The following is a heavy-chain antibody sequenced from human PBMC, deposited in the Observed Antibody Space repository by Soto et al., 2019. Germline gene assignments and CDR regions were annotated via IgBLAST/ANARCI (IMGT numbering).Heavy chain of an antibody. Sequence: SDTLSLTYGVSGCSISSSNWWSWVRQPPGKGLEWIGEIYHSGSTNYNPSLKSRVTISVDKSKNQFSLKLSSVTAADTAVYYCSRTPSYYDFWSGYPITGMYYGMDVWGQGTTVT. V-gene: IGHV4-4*02. CDR2: IYHSGST. D-gene: IGHD3-3*01. CDR3: SRTPSYYDFWSGYPITGMYYGMDV. J-gene: IGHJ6*02. CDR1: GCSISSSNW.